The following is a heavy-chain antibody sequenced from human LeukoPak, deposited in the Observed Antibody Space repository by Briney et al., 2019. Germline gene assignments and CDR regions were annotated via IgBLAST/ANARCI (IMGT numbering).Heavy chain of an antibody. V-gene: IGHV3-23*01. CDR3: AKDPNGDYIGAFDF. D-gene: IGHD4-17*01. CDR1: GFTFSSYA. CDR2: ITGSGGGT. Sequence: SGGSLRLSCAASGFTFSSYAMIWVRQAPDKGLEWVAAITGSGGGTYYGDSAKGRFTISRDNSKNTLYLQMNSLRAEDTAVYYCAKDPNGDYIGAFDFWGQGTMVTVSS. J-gene: IGHJ3*01.